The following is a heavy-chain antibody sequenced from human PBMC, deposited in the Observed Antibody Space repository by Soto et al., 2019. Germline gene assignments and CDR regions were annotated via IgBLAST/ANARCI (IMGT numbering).Heavy chain of an antibody. CDR1: GGSVSPYY. D-gene: IGHD1-26*01. J-gene: IGHJ4*02. CDR3: ARMPYTGSNPPFDY. V-gene: IGHV4-59*02. CDR2: VYYTGST. Sequence: SETLSLTCTVSGGSVSPYYWSWIRQSPGMGLEMIGYVYYTGSTIYNPSLKSRLTISVDTSNNQFSLKLTSVTAADTAVYYCARMPYTGSNPPFDYWGRGILVTVSS.